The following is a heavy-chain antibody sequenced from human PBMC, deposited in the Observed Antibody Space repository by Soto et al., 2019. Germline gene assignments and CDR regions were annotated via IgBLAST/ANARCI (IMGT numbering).Heavy chain of an antibody. Sequence: SETLSLTCTVSGGSISSYYWSWIRQPPGKGLEWIGYIYYSGSTNYNPSLKSRVTISVDTSKNQFSLKLSSVTAADTDVYYCERDRAVRGYNWFDPWGQGTLVTVSS. V-gene: IGHV4-59*01. D-gene: IGHD3-10*01. CDR3: ERDRAVRGYNWFDP. J-gene: IGHJ5*02. CDR2: IYYSGST. CDR1: GGSISSYY.